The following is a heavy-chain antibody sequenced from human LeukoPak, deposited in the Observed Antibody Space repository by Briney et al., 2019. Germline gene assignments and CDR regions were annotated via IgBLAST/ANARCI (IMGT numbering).Heavy chain of an antibody. CDR3: ARISTRGYYYYMDV. CDR2: IYYSGST. J-gene: IGHJ6*03. Sequence: PSETLSLTCTVSGGSISSSSYYRGWIRQPPGKGLEWIGSIYYSGSTYYNPSLKSRVTISVDTSKNQFSLKLSSVTAADTAVYYCARISTRGYYYYMDVWGKGTTVTVSS. V-gene: IGHV4-39*01. D-gene: IGHD2-2*01. CDR1: GGSISSSSYY.